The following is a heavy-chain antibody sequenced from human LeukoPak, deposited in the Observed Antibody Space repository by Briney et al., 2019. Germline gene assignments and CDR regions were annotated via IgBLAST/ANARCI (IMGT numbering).Heavy chain of an antibody. Sequence: GSSVKVSCKASGYTFTGYYMHWVRRAPGQGLEWMGWINPNSGGTNYAQKFQGRVTMTRDTSISTAYMELSRLRSDDTAVYYCARATVTTDIDYWGQGTLVTVSS. CDR2: INPNSGGT. J-gene: IGHJ4*02. CDR1: GYTFTGYY. V-gene: IGHV1-2*02. CDR3: ARATVTTDIDY. D-gene: IGHD4-17*01.